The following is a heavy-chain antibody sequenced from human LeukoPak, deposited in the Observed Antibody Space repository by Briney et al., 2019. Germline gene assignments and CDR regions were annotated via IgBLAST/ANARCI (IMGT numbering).Heavy chain of an antibody. Sequence: ASVKVSCKASGYNFTSYGISWVRQAPGQGLEWMGWISAYNGNTNYAQKLQGRVTMTTDTSTSTAYMELRSLRSDDTAVYYCAREYYDFWSGYYTLYYYYYMDVWGKGTTVTVSS. CDR1: GYNFTSYG. CDR3: AREYYDFWSGYYTLYYYYYMDV. CDR2: ISAYNGNT. J-gene: IGHJ6*03. V-gene: IGHV1-18*01. D-gene: IGHD3-3*01.